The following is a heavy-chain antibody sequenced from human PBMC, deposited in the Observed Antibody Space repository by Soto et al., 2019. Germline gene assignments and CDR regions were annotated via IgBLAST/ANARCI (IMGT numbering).Heavy chain of an antibody. CDR3: AREARYCSGGSCYFNWFDP. V-gene: IGHV1-69*13. Sequence: GASVKVSCKDSGGTFSSYASSWVRQAPGQGLEWMGGIIPIFGTANYAQKFQGRVTITADESTSTAYMELSSLRSEDTAVYYCAREARYCSGGSCYFNWFDPWGQGALVTVSS. CDR2: IIPIFGTA. D-gene: IGHD2-15*01. CDR1: GGTFSSYA. J-gene: IGHJ5*02.